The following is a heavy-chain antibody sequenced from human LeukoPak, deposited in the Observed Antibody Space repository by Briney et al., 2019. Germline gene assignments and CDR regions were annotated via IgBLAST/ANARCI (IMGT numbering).Heavy chain of an antibody. Sequence: ASVKASCKASGYTFTGYYMHWVRQAPGQGLEWMGWINPNSGGTNYAQKFQGRVTMTRDTSISTAYMELSRLRSDDTAVYYCARDHVDIVATIGVPGYWGQGTLVTVSS. J-gene: IGHJ4*02. CDR1: GYTFTGYY. V-gene: IGHV1-2*02. CDR2: INPNSGGT. CDR3: ARDHVDIVATIGVPGY. D-gene: IGHD5-12*01.